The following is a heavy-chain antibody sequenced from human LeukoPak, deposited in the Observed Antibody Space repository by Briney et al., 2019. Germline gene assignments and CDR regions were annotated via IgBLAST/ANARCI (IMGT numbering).Heavy chain of an antibody. CDR2: INPNSGGT. D-gene: IGHD1-26*01. J-gene: IGHJ6*02. CDR3: ARAGYGSYYVYYYGMDV. V-gene: IGHV1-2*04. CDR1: GYTFTGYY. Sequence: APVKVSCKASGYTFTGYYMHWVRQAPGQGLEWMGWINPNSGGTNYAQKFQGWVTMTRDTSISTAYTELSRLRSDDTAVYYCARAGYGSYYVYYYGMDVWGQGTTVTVSS.